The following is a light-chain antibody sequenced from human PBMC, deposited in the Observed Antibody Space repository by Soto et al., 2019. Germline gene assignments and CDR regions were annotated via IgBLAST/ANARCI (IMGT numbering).Light chain of an antibody. J-gene: IGKJ5*01. V-gene: IGKV1-39*01. Sequence: DIQMTQSPSSLSASVGDRVTITCRASQSIGKHLNWYQQKPGKAPKFLTYSVYSLQSGVTSRFSGSGSGTDFTLTINSLQPEDFATYYCQQGYTSSITFGQGTRLDIK. CDR3: QQGYTSSIT. CDR1: QSIGKH. CDR2: SVY.